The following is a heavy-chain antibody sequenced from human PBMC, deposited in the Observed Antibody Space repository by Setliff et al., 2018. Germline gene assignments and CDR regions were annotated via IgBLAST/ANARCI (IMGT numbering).Heavy chain of an antibody. D-gene: IGHD6-6*01. V-gene: IGHV3-64*02. J-gene: IGHJ4*02. CDR3: ARGGRYSGSSLDY. CDR1: GFTFSSSA. Sequence: PGGSLRLSCVVSGFTFSSSAMHWVRQAPGKGLEYVSSISTDGGNTYYVDSVKGRFTISRDNSKNTVYVQMGSLRPEDTAVYYCARGGRYSGSSLDYWGQGTLVTVSS. CDR2: ISTDGGNT.